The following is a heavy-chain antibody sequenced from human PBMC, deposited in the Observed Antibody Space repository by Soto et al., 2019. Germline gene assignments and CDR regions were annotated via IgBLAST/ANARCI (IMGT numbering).Heavy chain of an antibody. V-gene: IGHV3-30-3*01. CDR2: ISYDGSNK. CDR3: ARDQVVAATRRYYYYGMDV. J-gene: IGHJ6*02. Sequence: QVQLVESGGGVVQPGRSLRLSCAASGFTFSSYAMHWVRQAPGKGLEWVAVISYDGSNKYYADSVKGRFTISRDNSKNTLYLQMNSLRAEDTAVYYCARDQVVAATRRYYYYGMDVWCQGTTVTVSS. D-gene: IGHD2-15*01. CDR1: GFTFSSYA.